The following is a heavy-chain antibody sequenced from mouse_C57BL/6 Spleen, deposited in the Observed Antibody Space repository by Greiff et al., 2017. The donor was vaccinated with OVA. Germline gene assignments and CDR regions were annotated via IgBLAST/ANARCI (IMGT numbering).Heavy chain of an antibody. V-gene: IGHV1-26*01. CDR2: INPNNGGT. Sequence: VQLQQSGPELVKPGASVKISCKASGYTFTDYYMNWVKQSHGKSLEWIGDINPNNGGTSYNQKFKGKATLTVDKSSSTAYMELRSLTSADSAVYYCARGGVYSGSWFAYWGQGTLVTVSA. J-gene: IGHJ3*01. D-gene: IGHD1-1*01. CDR1: GYTFTDYY. CDR3: ARGGVYSGSWFAY.